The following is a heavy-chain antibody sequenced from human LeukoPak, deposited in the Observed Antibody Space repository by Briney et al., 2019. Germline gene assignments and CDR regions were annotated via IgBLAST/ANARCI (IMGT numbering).Heavy chain of an antibody. V-gene: IGHV3-15*01. CDR3: TTRDSFKGYSYEGIDFDY. J-gene: IGHJ4*02. CDR1: GFTFSSYG. Sequence: GGSLRLSCAASGFTFSSYGMSWVRQAPGKGLEWVGRIKSKTDGGTTDYAAPVKGRFTISRDDSKNTLYLQMNSLKTEDTAVYYCTTRDSFKGYSYEGIDFDYWGQGTLVTVSS. CDR2: IKSKTDGGTT. D-gene: IGHD5-18*01.